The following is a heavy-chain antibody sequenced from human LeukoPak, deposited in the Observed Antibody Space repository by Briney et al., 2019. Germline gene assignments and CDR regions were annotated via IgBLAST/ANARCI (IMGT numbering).Heavy chain of an antibody. CDR3: ARESGSYPGIFDD. Sequence: PSETLSLTCAVFGGPISSGGYSSSWIRQPPGKGLKWIGYIYHSGSTNYNPSLKSRVTISADTSKNQVSLQLSSVTLADPAVYYCARESGSYPGIFDDWGQGTLVTVSS. CDR2: IYHSGST. J-gene: IGHJ4*02. D-gene: IGHD1-26*01. V-gene: IGHV4-30-2*05. CDR1: GGPISSGGYS.